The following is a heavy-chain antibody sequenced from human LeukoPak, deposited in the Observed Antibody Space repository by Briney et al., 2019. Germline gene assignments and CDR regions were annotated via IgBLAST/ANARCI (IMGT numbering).Heavy chain of an antibody. CDR3: ARYYYGSGSYYIFDY. Sequence: ASVKVSCKASDYTFTSYGISWVRQAPGQGLEWMGWISAYNGNTNYAQKLQGRVTITADESTSTAYMELSSLRSEDTAVYYCARYYYGSGSYYIFDYWGQGTLVTVSS. V-gene: IGHV1-18*04. D-gene: IGHD3-10*01. CDR2: ISAYNGNT. CDR1: DYTFTSYG. J-gene: IGHJ4*02.